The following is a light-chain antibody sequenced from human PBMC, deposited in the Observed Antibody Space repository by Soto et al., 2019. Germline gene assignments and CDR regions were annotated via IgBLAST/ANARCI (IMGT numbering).Light chain of an antibody. Sequence: QSALTQPASVSGPLGQSIVISCTGSSSDIGSYDLVSWYQQYPGKAPKVVIFEGTKRPSGVSNRFSGSKSGNTASLTISGLQTEDEADYYCCSYAGSRTYVFGAGIKLTVL. J-gene: IGLJ1*01. CDR2: EGT. CDR1: SSDIGSYDL. CDR3: CSYAGSRTYV. V-gene: IGLV2-23*01.